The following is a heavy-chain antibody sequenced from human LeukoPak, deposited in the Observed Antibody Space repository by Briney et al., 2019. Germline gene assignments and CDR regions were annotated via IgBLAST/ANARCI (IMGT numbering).Heavy chain of an antibody. V-gene: IGHV4-38-2*02. D-gene: IGHD2-21*01. J-gene: IGHJ4*02. CDR2: IYHSGST. CDR1: GYPISSGYY. CDR3: TRGGDSYLGSSDY. Sequence: SETLSLTCSVSGYPISSGYYCGWIRQPPGKGLEWIGSIYHSGSTYHNPSLKSRVTISVDTSKNQLSLKLSSVTAADSAVYYCTRGGDSYLGSSDYWGQGTLVTVSS.